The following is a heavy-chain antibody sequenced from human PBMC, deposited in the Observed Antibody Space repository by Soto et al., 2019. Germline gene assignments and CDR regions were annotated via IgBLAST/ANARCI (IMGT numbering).Heavy chain of an antibody. CDR2: ITDVGRTT. Sequence: QVQLVESGGGLVKPGGSLRLSCAASGFDFIDSHMAWIRQAPGKGLECVSFITDVGRTTYYADSVRGRFTISRDNAKNSVYLEMNSLSVDDTGFYYCARWDGSPHGFDFWGQGTLVTVSS. D-gene: IGHD1-26*01. V-gene: IGHV3-11*01. CDR1: GFDFIDSH. CDR3: ARWDGSPHGFDF. J-gene: IGHJ4*02.